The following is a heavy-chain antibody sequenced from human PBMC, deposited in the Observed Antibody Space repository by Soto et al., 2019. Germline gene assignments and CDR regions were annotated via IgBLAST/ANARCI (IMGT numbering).Heavy chain of an antibody. CDR3: GKYSDYGYHRDWFDP. D-gene: IGHD4-17*01. Sequence: PGGSLRLSCAASGFTFSNYGVHWVRQAPGKGLEWVAVISYDGSKKYYADSVKGRFTISRDNSKNTLYLEMNSLRTEDTAVYYCGKYSDYGYHRDWFDPWGQGTLVTVPS. CDR1: GFTFSNYG. CDR2: ISYDGSKK. V-gene: IGHV3-30*18. J-gene: IGHJ5*02.